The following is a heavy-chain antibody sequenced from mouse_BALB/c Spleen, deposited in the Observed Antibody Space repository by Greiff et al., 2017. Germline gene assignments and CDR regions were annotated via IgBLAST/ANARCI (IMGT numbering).Heavy chain of an antibody. J-gene: IGHJ4*01. CDR1: GFSLTSYG. D-gene: IGHD1-1*02. CDR3: AKNGNYAMDY. CDR2: IWRGGST. Sequence: QVQLQQSGPSLVQPSQSLSITCTVSGFSLTSYGVHWVRQSPGKGLEWLGVIWRGGSTDYNAAFMSRLSITKDNSKSQVFFKMNNLQADDTAIYYYAKNGNYAMDYWGQGTSVTVSS. V-gene: IGHV2-5-1*01.